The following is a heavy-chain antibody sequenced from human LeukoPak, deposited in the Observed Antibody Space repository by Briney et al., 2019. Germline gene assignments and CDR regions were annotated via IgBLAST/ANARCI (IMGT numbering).Heavy chain of an antibody. CDR1: GYTFTSYY. Sequence: GASVKVSCKASGYTFTSYYMHWVRQAPGQGLEWMGIIIPSGGSTNYAQNFQGRVTMTRDTSTSTVYMELSSLRSEDTAVYYFARELGGYDAFDIWGQGTMVTVSS. V-gene: IGHV1-46*01. D-gene: IGHD6-25*01. CDR3: ARELGGYDAFDI. J-gene: IGHJ3*02. CDR2: IIPSGGST.